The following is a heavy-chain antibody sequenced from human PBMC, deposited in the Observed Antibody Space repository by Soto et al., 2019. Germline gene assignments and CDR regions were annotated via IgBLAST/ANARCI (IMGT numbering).Heavy chain of an antibody. D-gene: IGHD2-15*01. V-gene: IGHV3-15*07. J-gene: IGHJ4*01. CDR3: SPDSYSSMVVVRFAY. CDR2: IKSRAQDGTT. Sequence: GGSLRLSCGGSGFPLSNAGINGVRHVPGKDREWVGRIKSRAQDGTTGFAAPGRGRFAITRDDSRNVAYLQMNSLHTEDTAVYSCSPDSYSSMVVVRFAYWGHGSLVTVSS. CDR1: GFPLSNAG.